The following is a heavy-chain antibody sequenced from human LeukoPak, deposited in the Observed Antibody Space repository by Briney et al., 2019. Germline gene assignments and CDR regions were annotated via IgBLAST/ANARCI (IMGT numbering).Heavy chain of an antibody. D-gene: IGHD5-18*01. CDR1: GYTLTELS. V-gene: IGHV1-24*01. CDR2: FDPEDGET. CDR3: APKVLRSGYSYGFGNY. J-gene: IGHJ4*02. Sequence: ASVKVSCKVSGYTLTELSMHWVRQAPGKGLEWMGGFDPEDGETIYAQKFQGRVTMTEDTSTDTAYMELGSLRSEDTAVYYCAPKVLRSGYSYGFGNYWGQGTLVTVSS.